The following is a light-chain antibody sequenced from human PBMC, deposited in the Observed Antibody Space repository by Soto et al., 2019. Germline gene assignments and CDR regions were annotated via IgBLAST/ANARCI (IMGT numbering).Light chain of an antibody. Sequence: QSALTQPASVSGSPGQSITISCTGSSSDVGGYNYVSWYQQHHPGKAPKLVIYDVSNPPSGVSNRFSGSKAGNTASLTISGLKAGDEADYYCSSYTTSSTVVFGGGTKLTVL. V-gene: IGLV2-14*03. J-gene: IGLJ2*01. CDR3: SSYTTSSTVV. CDR1: SSDVGGYNY. CDR2: DVS.